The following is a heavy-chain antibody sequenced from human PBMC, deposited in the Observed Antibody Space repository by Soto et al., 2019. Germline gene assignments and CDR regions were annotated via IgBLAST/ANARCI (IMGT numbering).Heavy chain of an antibody. J-gene: IGHJ4*02. Sequence: EVQLLESGGGLVQPGGSLRLSCAASGFTFSSYAMSWVRQAPGKGLEWVSAISGSGGSTYYADSVKGRFTISRDNSKNTLYLQMNSLRAEDTALYYCAKDSGSYYGYFDYWGQGTLVTVSS. CDR1: GFTFSSYA. CDR3: AKDSGSYYGYFDY. D-gene: IGHD1-26*01. CDR2: ISGSGGST. V-gene: IGHV3-23*01.